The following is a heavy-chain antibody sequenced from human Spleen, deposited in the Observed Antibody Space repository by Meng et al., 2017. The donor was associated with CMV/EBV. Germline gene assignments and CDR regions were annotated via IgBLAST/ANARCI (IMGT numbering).Heavy chain of an antibody. V-gene: IGHV4-34*01. Sequence: SETLSLTCAVYGTSFSDYSWTWIRHSLRKGLEWIGQINHRGSTNFNPSLMGRVTMSVDSLKEQFSLRLTSVTAADTAVYYCAGEIDIWGPGTAVTVSS. J-gene: IGHJ4*02. CDR1: GTSFSDYS. CDR3: AGEIDI. CDR2: INHRGST. D-gene: IGHD2-21*01.